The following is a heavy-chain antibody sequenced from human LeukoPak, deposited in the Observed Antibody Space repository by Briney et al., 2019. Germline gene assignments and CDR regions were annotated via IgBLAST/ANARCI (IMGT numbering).Heavy chain of an antibody. CDR1: GYSISSGYC. J-gene: IGHJ4*02. D-gene: IGHD1-7*01. CDR3: ARGPYNWSYVRLKLFDY. V-gene: IGHV4-38-2*01. CDR2: INHSGST. Sequence: PSETLSLTCAVSGYSISSGYCWGWIRQPSGKGLEWIGEINHSGSTNYNPSLKSRVTKSVDTSKNQFSLKLSSVTAADTAVYYCARGPYNWSYVRLKLFDYWGQGSLVTVSS.